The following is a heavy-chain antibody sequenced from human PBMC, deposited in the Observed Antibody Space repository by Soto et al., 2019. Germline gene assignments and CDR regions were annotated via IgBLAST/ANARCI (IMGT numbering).Heavy chain of an antibody. V-gene: IGHV1-18*04. CDR3: ARDIRGYYDSSGYYDY. CDR2: ISAYNGST. Sequence: ASVKVSCKASGYTFTSYGISWVRQAPGQGLEWMGWISAYNGSTNYAQKLQGRVTMTTDTSTSTAYMELRSLRSDDTAVYYCARDIRGYYDSSGYYDYWGQGTLVTVSS. CDR1: GYTFTSYG. D-gene: IGHD3-22*01. J-gene: IGHJ4*02.